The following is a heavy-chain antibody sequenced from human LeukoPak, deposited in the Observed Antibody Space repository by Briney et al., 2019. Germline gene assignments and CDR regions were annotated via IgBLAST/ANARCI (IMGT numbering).Heavy chain of an antibody. Sequence: PGGSLRLSCAASGFTFDDYAMHWVRQAPGKGLEWVSGISWNSGSIGYADSVKGRFTISRDNAKSSLYLQMNSLRAEDTALYYCAKDIGVAARLAFDYWGQGTLVTVSS. J-gene: IGHJ4*02. CDR1: GFTFDDYA. CDR2: ISWNSGSI. V-gene: IGHV3-9*01. D-gene: IGHD6-6*01. CDR3: AKDIGVAARLAFDY.